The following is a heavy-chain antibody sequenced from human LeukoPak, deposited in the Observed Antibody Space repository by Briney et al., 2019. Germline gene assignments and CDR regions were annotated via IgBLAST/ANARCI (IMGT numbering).Heavy chain of an antibody. CDR3: ARDVLRGIDY. CDR2: IYHSGST. D-gene: IGHD3-10*01. CDR1: GYSISSGYY. V-gene: IGHV4-38-2*02. J-gene: IGHJ4*02. Sequence: PSKTLSLTCAVSGYSISSGYYWGWIRQPPGKGLEWIGSIYHSGSTYYNPSLKSRVTISVDTSKNQFSLKLSSVTAADTAVYYCARDVLRGIDYWGQGTLVTVSS.